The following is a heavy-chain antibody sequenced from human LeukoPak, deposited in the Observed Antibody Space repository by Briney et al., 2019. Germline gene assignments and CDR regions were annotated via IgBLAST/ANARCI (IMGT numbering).Heavy chain of an antibody. V-gene: IGHV3-53*01. Sequence: GGSLRLSCAASGFTVSNNYVSWVRQAPGKGLEWVSVIYSGGSIYYADSVKGRFTISRDNSKNTLYLQMNSLRAEDTAVYYCARDFLRSSGYYWGQGTLVTVSS. CDR3: ARDFLRSSGYY. D-gene: IGHD3-22*01. CDR1: GFTVSNNY. CDR2: IYSGGSI. J-gene: IGHJ4*02.